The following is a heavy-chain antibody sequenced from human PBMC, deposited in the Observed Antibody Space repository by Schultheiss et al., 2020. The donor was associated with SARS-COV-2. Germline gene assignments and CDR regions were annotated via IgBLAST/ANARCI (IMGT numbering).Heavy chain of an antibody. Sequence: GGSLRLSCAASGFTFSSYAMHWVRQAPGKGLEWVAVISYDGNNKYYADSVKGRFTISRDNSKNTLYLQMNSLRAEDTAVYYCAKDISYSNSYYFDYWGQGTLVTVSS. D-gene: IGHD4-11*01. J-gene: IGHJ4*02. CDR3: AKDISYSNSYYFDY. V-gene: IGHV3-30*07. CDR2: ISYDGNNK. CDR1: GFTFSSYA.